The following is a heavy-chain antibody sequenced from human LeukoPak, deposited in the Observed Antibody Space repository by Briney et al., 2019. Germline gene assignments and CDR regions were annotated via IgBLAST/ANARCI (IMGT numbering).Heavy chain of an antibody. V-gene: IGHV3-23*01. J-gene: IGHJ4*02. CDR3: AKPSVDFDWFFDY. Sequence: PGGSLRLSCAASGFTFSSYAMSWVRQAPGKGLEWVSVISGSGGSTYYADSVKGRFTISRDNSKNTLYLQMNSLRAEDTAVYYCAKPSVDFDWFFDYWGQGTLVTVSS. CDR2: ISGSGGST. D-gene: IGHD3-9*01. CDR1: GFTFSSYA.